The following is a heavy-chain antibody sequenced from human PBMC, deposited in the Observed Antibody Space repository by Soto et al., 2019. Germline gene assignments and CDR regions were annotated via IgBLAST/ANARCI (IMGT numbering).Heavy chain of an antibody. CDR1: RETIRIYY. J-gene: IGHJ5*02. Sequence: PSETIYLTRTVSRETIRIYYLTLIRQTPGKGLEWIGYIYYSGSTNYNPSLKSRVTISVDTSKNQFSLKLSSVTAADTAVYYCARSGRHWFEPWGQGTLVIVS. CDR2: IYYSGST. CDR3: ARSGRHWFEP. V-gene: IGHV4-59*01. D-gene: IGHD1-1*01.